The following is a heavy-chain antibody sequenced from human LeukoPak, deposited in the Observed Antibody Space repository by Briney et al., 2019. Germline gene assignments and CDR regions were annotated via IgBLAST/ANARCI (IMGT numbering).Heavy chain of an antibody. Sequence: SETLSLTCTVSGGYISSYYWTWIRQPPGKGLEWIGYINYSGSTNYNPSLKSRVTISVDTSKKHFSLKLSSVTAADTAVYYCARHCAGPGTYTPYHGMGVWGQGSTVTVS. CDR3: ARHCAGPGTYTPYHGMGV. CDR1: GGYISSYY. J-gene: IGHJ6*02. D-gene: IGHD3-10*01. V-gene: IGHV4-59*08. CDR2: INYSGST.